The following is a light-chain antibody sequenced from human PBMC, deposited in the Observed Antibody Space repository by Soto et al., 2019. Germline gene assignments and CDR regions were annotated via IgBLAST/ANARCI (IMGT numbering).Light chain of an antibody. Sequence: DIVMTQSPDSLAVSLGERATINCKSSQSVLYSSNNKNYLAWYQQKPGQPPKLLIYWASTRESGVPDRFSGSGSGTEFTLTIRSLQAEDVAVYYCQQYYSTPRTFGGGTKGEIK. J-gene: IGKJ4*01. CDR1: QSVLYSSNNKNY. CDR2: WAS. CDR3: QQYYSTPRT. V-gene: IGKV4-1*01.